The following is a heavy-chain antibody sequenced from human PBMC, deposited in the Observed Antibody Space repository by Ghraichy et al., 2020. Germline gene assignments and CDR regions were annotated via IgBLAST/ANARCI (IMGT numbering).Heavy chain of an antibody. CDR3: AREACLQYFDY. J-gene: IGHJ4*02. V-gene: IGHV3-11*01. D-gene: IGHD5-24*01. CDR2: ISSSGSTI. CDR1: GFTFSDYY. Sequence: SCAASGFTFSDYYMSWIRQAPGKGLEWVSYISSSGSTIYYADSVKGRFTISRDNAKNSLYLQMNSLRAEDTAVYYCAREACLQYFDYWGQGTLVTVSS.